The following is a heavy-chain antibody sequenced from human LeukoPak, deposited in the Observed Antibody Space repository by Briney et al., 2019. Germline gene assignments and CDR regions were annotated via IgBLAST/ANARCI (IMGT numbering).Heavy chain of an antibody. Sequence: ASVKVSCKASGYTFTGYYMHWVRQAPGQGLEWMGWINPNSGGTNYAQKFQGRVTMTRDTSISTAYMELSRLRSDDTAGYYCARDGGYYYDSSGYYEGFDPWGQGTLVTVSS. CDR1: GYTFTGYY. V-gene: IGHV1-2*02. D-gene: IGHD3-22*01. CDR2: INPNSGGT. J-gene: IGHJ5*02. CDR3: ARDGGYYYDSSGYYEGFDP.